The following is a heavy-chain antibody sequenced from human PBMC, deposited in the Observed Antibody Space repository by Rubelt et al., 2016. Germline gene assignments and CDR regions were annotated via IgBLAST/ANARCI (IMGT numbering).Heavy chain of an antibody. D-gene: IGHD1-20*01. CDR3: ARQISYNWDLNGAFDR. J-gene: IGHJ3*01. Sequence: EVQLVQSGAEVKKPGESLRISCKGTGYSFTSYWISWVRQMPGKGLEWMARIDHSDSYNNYSPSFQGHVTISTDESINTAYLQWSSLKASDTAIYYCARQISYNWDLNGAFDRWGQGTMVTVSS. CDR2: IDHSDSYN. CDR1: GYSFTSYW. V-gene: IGHV5-10-1*01.